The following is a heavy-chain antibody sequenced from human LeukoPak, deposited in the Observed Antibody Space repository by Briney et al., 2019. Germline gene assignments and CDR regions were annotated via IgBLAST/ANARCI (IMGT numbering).Heavy chain of an antibody. Sequence: SETLSLTCTVSGGSISRYSRSWVRQPPGKGLEWVGYIYYSGSTNYNPSLKSRVTISVHTSKHQFHLKLSSVTAADTAVYYCARPGQHELKTWFDPWGQGTLVNVSS. J-gene: IGHJ5*01. CDR3: ARPGQHELKTWFDP. D-gene: IGHD1-7*01. CDR1: GGSISRYS. CDR2: IYYSGST. V-gene: IGHV4-59*01.